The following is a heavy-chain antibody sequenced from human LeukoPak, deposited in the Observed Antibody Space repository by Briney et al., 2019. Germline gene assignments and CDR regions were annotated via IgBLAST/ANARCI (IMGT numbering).Heavy chain of an antibody. CDR2: IIPIFGTA. CDR1: GGTFSSYA. J-gene: IGHJ5*02. D-gene: IGHD6-13*01. V-gene: IGHV1-69*05. CDR3: ASLLPSLHSTDGIAAAGTGWFDP. Sequence: SVKVSCKASGGTFSSYAISWVRQAPGQGLEWMGGIIPIFGTANYAQKFQGRVTITTDESTSTAYMELSSLRSEDTAVYYCASLLPSLHSTDGIAAAGTGWFDPWGQGTLVTVPS.